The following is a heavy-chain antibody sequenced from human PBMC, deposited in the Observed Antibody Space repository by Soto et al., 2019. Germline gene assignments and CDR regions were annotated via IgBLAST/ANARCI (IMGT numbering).Heavy chain of an antibody. CDR2: VSERGHET. D-gene: IGHD2-21*02. V-gene: IGHV3-23*01. Sequence: EVQLLESGGGLVQPGGSLRLSCAASGFTFNTYAMSWVRQAPGQGLEWVSAVSERGHETYYIDSVKGRFTISRDNSQNMVYLQMSSLGVEDTAVYYCGKPGRFCGGGDCQSWTNWFDTWGQGALVIVSS. CDR3: GKPGRFCGGGDCQSWTNWFDT. J-gene: IGHJ5*02. CDR1: GFTFNTYA.